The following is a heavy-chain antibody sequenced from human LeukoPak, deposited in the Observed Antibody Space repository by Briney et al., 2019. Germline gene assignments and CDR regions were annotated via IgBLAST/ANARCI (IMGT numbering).Heavy chain of an antibody. CDR2: IYHSGRT. Sequence: SSETLSLTCNVSGYSISSGYYWGWIRQPPAEGLEWIGSIYHSGRTHYNPSLKSRVTISGDTSKNQFSLKLSSVTAAETAVYYCARGLTPDAFDIWGQGTMVTVSS. V-gene: IGHV4-38-2*02. CDR3: ARGLTPDAFDI. CDR1: GYSISSGYY. J-gene: IGHJ3*02.